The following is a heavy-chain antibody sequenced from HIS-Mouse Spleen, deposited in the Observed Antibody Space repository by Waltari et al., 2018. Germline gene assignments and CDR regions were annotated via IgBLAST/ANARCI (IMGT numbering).Heavy chain of an antibody. CDR1: GFTFSRYG. CDR3: AKDNSYGYNWFDP. Sequence: QVQLVESGGGVVQPGRSLRLPCAASGFTFSRYGLHWVLQAPGKGLEWVAVISYDGSNKYYADSVKGRFTISRDNSKNTLYLQMNSLRAEDTAVYYCAKDNSYGYNWFDPWGQGTLVTVSS. V-gene: IGHV3-30*18. J-gene: IGHJ5*02. CDR2: ISYDGSNK. D-gene: IGHD5-18*01.